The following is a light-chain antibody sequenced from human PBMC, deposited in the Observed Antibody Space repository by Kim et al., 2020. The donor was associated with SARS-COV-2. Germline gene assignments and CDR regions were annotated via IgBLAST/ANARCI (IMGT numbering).Light chain of an antibody. CDR2: EGS. Sequence: QSALTQPASVSGSPGQSITISCTGISSDVGSYNLVSWYQQHPGKAPKLMIYEGSKRPSGVSNRFSGSKSGNTASLTISGLQAEDEAHYYCCSYAGSSTYVFGTGTKVTVL. V-gene: IGLV2-23*01. CDR1: SSDVGSYNL. CDR3: CSYAGSSTYV. J-gene: IGLJ1*01.